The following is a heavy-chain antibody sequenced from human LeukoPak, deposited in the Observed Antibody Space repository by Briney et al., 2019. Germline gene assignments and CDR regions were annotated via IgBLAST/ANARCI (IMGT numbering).Heavy chain of an antibody. CDR1: GGSFSCYY. J-gene: IGHJ6*03. CDR2: INHSGST. CDR3: ARVYSSSSKTHYYYYMDV. D-gene: IGHD6-6*01. Sequence: PTETLSLTCAVYGGSFSCYYWSWIRQPPGKGLEWIGEINHSGSTNYNPSLKSRVTISVDTSKNQFSLKLSSVTAADTAVYYCARVYSSSSKTHYYYYMDVWGIGNTVTVSS. V-gene: IGHV4-34*01.